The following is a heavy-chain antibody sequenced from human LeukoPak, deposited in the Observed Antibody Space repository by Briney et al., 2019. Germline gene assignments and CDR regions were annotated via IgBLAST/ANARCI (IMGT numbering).Heavy chain of an antibody. J-gene: IGHJ5*02. CDR3: ARYCYDDSVYQSCFDP. CDR2: IYGSGSS. CDR1: SGYISSYY. D-gene: IGHD3-22*01. V-gene: IGHV4-4*07. Sequence: SETLSLTCTVSSGYISSYYWSWIRQPAGKGLEWIGRIYGSGSSDYNPSLKSRVTISVDKSKNQFSLKLSSVTAADTAVYYCARYCYDDSVYQSCFDPWGQGTLVTVSS.